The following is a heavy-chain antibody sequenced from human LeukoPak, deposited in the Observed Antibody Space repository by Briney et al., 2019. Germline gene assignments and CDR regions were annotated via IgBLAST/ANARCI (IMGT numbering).Heavy chain of an antibody. V-gene: IGHV4-39*01. D-gene: IGHD3-10*01. J-gene: IGHJ5*02. CDR3: ATSYGSGTYFDP. Sequence: KPSETLSLTCTVSGGSISSTTSYWGWIRQPPGKGLEWIASIYYSGNTYYNPSLKSRLTISVDTSKNQFSLKLNSVTAADMRVYYCATSYGSGTYFDPWGQGTLVTVSS. CDR2: IYYSGNT. CDR1: GGSISSTTSY.